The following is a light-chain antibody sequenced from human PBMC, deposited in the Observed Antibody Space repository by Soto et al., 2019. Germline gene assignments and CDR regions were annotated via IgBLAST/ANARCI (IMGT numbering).Light chain of an antibody. CDR2: GAT. CDR3: QQYNNWPST. J-gene: IGKJ2*01. V-gene: IGKV3-15*01. Sequence: EVLMTQSPGTLSVSPGEGATLSCRANESISVNLARYQQKPGQAPKLLIFGATSRATGVPARFSGSGSVTDFSLTISSPQSEDFAVYYCQQYNNWPSTFGQGTKVDIK. CDR1: ESISVN.